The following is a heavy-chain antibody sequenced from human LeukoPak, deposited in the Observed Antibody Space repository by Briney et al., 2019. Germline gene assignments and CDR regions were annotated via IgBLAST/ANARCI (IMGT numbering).Heavy chain of an antibody. D-gene: IGHD2-2*01. J-gene: IGHJ4*02. Sequence: GGSLRLSCAASGFSFSSYSTSWVRQAPGKGLEWVSFISRSSSDIYHADSVKGRFTISRDNAKNSLYLQMNSLRAEDTAAYYCARDLPAAVDWGQGTLVTVSS. CDR3: ARDLPAAVD. V-gene: IGHV3-21*01. CDR2: ISRSSSDI. CDR1: GFSFSSYS.